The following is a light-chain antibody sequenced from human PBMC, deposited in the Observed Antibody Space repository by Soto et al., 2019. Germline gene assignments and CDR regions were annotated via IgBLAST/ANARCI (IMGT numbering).Light chain of an antibody. CDR2: DAS. CDR3: QQYNSCPWS. V-gene: IGKV3-15*01. J-gene: IGKJ1*01. CDR1: HSLKSN. Sequence: ETVMTQSPATLSVSPGERATLSCRASHSLKSNLAWYQHKPGQAPRLLMYDASTRATGIPARFTGSGSGTEFTLTITSLQSEDFAVYYCQQYNSCPWSFGQGTKVDI.